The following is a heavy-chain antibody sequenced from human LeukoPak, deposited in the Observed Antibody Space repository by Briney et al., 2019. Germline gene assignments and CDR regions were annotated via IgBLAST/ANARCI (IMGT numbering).Heavy chain of an antibody. D-gene: IGHD6-13*01. CDR3: ARVAPGIAAAVGSDY. Sequence: GRSLRLSCAASGFTFSSYGMHWVRQAPGKGLEWVAVIWYDGSNKYYADSVKGRFTISRDNSKNTLYLQMNSLRAEDTAVYYCARVAPGIAAAVGSDYWGQGTQVTVSS. V-gene: IGHV3-33*01. J-gene: IGHJ4*02. CDR1: GFTFSSYG. CDR2: IWYDGSNK.